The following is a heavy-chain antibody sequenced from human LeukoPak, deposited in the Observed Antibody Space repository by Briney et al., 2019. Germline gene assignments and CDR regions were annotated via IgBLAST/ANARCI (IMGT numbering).Heavy chain of an antibody. Sequence: SVKISCKASGGTFSSYASSRLRHDTGQGLEWMGGIIPIFGTANYAQKFQGRVTITADKSTSTAYMELSSLRSEYTAVYYCAREMVRGVITRFDYWGQGTLITVSS. V-gene: IGHV1-69*06. CDR1: GGTFSSYA. D-gene: IGHD3-10*01. CDR2: IIPIFGTA. CDR3: AREMVRGVITRFDY. J-gene: IGHJ4*02.